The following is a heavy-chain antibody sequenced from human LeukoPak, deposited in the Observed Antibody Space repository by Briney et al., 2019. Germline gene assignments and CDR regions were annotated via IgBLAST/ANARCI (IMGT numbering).Heavy chain of an antibody. CDR3: ARDSI. Sequence: SETLSLTCTVSGGSISSSSYYWGWIRQPPGKGLEWIGSIYHSGSTNYNPSLKSRVTISVDTSNNQFSLKLRSVTAADTAVYYCARDSIWGQGTMVTVSS. V-gene: IGHV4-39*07. CDR2: IYHSGST. J-gene: IGHJ3*02. CDR1: GGSISSSSYY.